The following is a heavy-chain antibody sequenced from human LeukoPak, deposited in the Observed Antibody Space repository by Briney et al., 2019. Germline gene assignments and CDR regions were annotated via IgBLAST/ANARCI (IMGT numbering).Heavy chain of an antibody. CDR2: TYYRSKWYN. D-gene: IGHD6-19*01. CDR3: AREGGGGSGWYTDYYYYYGMDV. Sequence: SQTLSLTCAISGDSVSSNSAAWNWIRQSPSRGLEWLGRTYYRSKWYNDYAVSVKSRITINPDTSKNQFSLQLNSVTPEDTAVYYCAREGGGGSGWYTDYYYYYGMDVWGQGTTVTVSS. CDR1: GDSVSSNSAA. J-gene: IGHJ6*02. V-gene: IGHV6-1*01.